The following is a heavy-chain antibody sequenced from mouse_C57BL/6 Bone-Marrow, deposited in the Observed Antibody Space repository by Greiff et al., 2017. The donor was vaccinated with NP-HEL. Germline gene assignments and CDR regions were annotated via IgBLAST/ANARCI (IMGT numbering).Heavy chain of an antibody. D-gene: IGHD2-1*01. CDR1: GFTFSDYY. J-gene: IGHJ4*01. Sequence: EVKLMESEGGLVQPGSSMKLSCTASGFTFSDYYMAWVRQVPEKGLEWVANINYDGSSTYYLDSLKSRFIISRDNAKNILYLQMSSLKSEDTATYYCARADGNYPVDYWGQGTSVTVSS. CDR2: INYDGSST. V-gene: IGHV5-16*01. CDR3: ARADGNYPVDY.